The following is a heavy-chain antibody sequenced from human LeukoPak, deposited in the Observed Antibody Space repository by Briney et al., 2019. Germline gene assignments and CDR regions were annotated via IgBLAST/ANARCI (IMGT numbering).Heavy chain of an antibody. CDR1: GDSISSSSFY. Sequence: SETLSLTCTVSGDSISSSSFYWGWIRQPPGKGLEWIGTIYYSGSTYYNPSLKSRVTMSVDTSRNHFSLKLNSVTAADTAVYYCAKEQGSLYYYGSGSFERWFDPWGQGTLVTVSS. J-gene: IGHJ5*02. CDR3: AKEQGSLYYYGSGSFERWFDP. D-gene: IGHD3-10*01. V-gene: IGHV4-39*07. CDR2: IYYSGST.